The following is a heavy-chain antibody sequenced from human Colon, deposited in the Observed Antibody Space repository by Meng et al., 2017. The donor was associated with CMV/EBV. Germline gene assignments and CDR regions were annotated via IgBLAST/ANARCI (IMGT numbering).Heavy chain of an antibody. Sequence: GGSLRLSCAASGFTFSDYYMSWIRQAPGKGLEWVSAISGSGGSTYYADSVKGRFTISRDNSKNTLYLQMNSLRAEDTAVYYCARGYDFWSGYYGMDVWGQGTTVTVSS. V-gene: IGHV3-66*02. D-gene: IGHD3-3*01. CDR3: ARGYDFWSGYYGMDV. CDR1: GFTFSDYY. J-gene: IGHJ6*02. CDR2: ISGSGGST.